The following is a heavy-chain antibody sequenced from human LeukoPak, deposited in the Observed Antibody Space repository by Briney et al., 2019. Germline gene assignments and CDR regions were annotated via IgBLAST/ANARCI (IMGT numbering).Heavy chain of an antibody. V-gene: IGHV4-30-2*01. D-gene: IGHD5-24*01. CDR1: GAPISSGGYS. CDR3: VRATSAYNSGHMDV. Sequence: PSQTLSLTCAVSGAPISSGGYSWNWVRQTPGKGLEWIGYTYHSGSPRYNPSLESRVTISADRSKNQLSLSLTSVTAADTATYYCVRATSAYNSGHMDVWGHGTTVTVSS. CDR2: TYHSGSP. J-gene: IGHJ6*02.